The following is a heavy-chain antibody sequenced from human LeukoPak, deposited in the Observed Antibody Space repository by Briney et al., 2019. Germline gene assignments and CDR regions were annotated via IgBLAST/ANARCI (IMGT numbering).Heavy chain of an antibody. Sequence: SETLSLTCTVSGGSISSYYWSWIRQPPGKGLERIGYIYYSGSTNYNPSLKSRVTISVDTSKNQFSLKLSSVTAADTAVYCCARQRGYCSGGSCYLRPRIDYWGQGTLVTVSS. CDR2: IYYSGST. J-gene: IGHJ4*02. CDR1: GGSISSYY. V-gene: IGHV4-59*08. CDR3: ARQRGYCSGGSCYLRPRIDY. D-gene: IGHD2-15*01.